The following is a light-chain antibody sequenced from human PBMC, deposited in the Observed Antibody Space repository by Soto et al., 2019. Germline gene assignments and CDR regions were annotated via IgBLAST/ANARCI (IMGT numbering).Light chain of an antibody. V-gene: IGLV1-44*01. CDR1: NSNIGSNT. CDR2: ENK. J-gene: IGLJ3*02. CDR3: AAWDDSLNGWV. Sequence: QTVVTQPPSASGTPGQTVAISCSGSNSNIGSNTVNWYQQFPGTAPKLLIYENKQRPSGVPDRFSGSKSDTSASLAISGLLSDDESDYYCAAWDDSLNGWVFGGGTKLTVL.